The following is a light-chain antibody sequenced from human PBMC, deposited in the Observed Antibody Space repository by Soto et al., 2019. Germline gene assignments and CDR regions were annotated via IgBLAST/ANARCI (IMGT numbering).Light chain of an antibody. Sequence: VIKQSPATLSVSAGDTATLSCRSSQNVHINLAWYQQKPGQSQTLLIYGVSARDPGVPDRFSGTGSGTELTLTIRHLQSEDFGVYYCQQYETWPRTLCQGTK. J-gene: IGKJ2*01. CDR1: QNVHIN. CDR3: QQYETWPRT. V-gene: IGKV3-15*01. CDR2: GVS.